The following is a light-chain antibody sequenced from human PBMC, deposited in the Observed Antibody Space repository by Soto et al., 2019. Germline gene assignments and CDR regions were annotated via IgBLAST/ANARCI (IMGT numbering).Light chain of an antibody. J-gene: IGKJ2*01. CDR2: DAS. V-gene: IGKV3-11*01. Sequence: EIVLTQSPATLSLSPGERATLSCRASQSVSTYLAWYQQKPGQAPRLLMYDASNRATGIPARFSGSGSGTDFTLTISSLEPEDFEVYYCQQRSNWPYTFGQGTKLEIK. CDR3: QQRSNWPYT. CDR1: QSVSTY.